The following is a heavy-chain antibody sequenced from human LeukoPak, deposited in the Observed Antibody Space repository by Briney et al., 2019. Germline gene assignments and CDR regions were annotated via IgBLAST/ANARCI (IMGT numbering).Heavy chain of an antibody. CDR2: ISAYNGNT. D-gene: IGHD3-22*01. V-gene: IGHV1-18*01. J-gene: IGHJ4*02. Sequence: ASVKVSCKASGYTFTSYGISWVRQAPGQGLEWMGWISAYNGNTNYAQKLQGRVTMTTDTPTSTAYMELRSLRSDDTAVYYCARLRPQVRGYYDSSGYYYLLDYWGQGTLVTVSS. CDR1: GYTFTSYG. CDR3: ARLRPQVRGYYDSSGYYYLLDY.